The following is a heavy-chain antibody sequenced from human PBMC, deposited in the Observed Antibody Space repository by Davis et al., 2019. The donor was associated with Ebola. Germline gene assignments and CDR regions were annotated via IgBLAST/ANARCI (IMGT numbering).Heavy chain of an antibody. D-gene: IGHD2-21*02. CDR2: IYYSGST. Sequence: MPSETLSLTCTVSGASFSRYYWSWIRQPPGKGLEWIGYIYYSGSTNYNPSLKSRVTISVDTSKNQFSLKLTSVTAADTAVYYCARWGLGVTPNWYFDLWGRGTLVSVS. CDR1: GASFSRYY. CDR3: ARWGLGVTPNWYFDL. J-gene: IGHJ2*01. V-gene: IGHV4-59*01.